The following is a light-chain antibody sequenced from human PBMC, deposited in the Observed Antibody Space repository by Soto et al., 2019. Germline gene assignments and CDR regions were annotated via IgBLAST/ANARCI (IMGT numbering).Light chain of an antibody. V-gene: IGKV3-20*01. J-gene: IGKJ4*01. Sequence: IVLKQSPGTLSLYKGERATLSCRASHSVSSSYLAWYQQKPGQAPRLLIYGASSRATGIPDRFSGSGSGTDFTLTISRLEPEDFAVYYCPQYGSSPLTFGGGTKVDI. CDR1: HSVSSSY. CDR3: PQYGSSPLT. CDR2: GAS.